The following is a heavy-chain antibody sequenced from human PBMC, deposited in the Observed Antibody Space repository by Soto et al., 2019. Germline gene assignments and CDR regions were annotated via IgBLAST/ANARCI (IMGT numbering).Heavy chain of an antibody. Sequence: PSSTLSLTCAVSGGSISPYYWSWIRQPPGKGLEWIGHIYYSGSTKYNPSLKSRVTISVDTSKNQFSLKLRYVTAADTAVYYCARLYGDYVIIDYWGQGTLVTVSS. CDR3: ARLYGDYVIIDY. CDR1: GGSISPYY. J-gene: IGHJ4*02. CDR2: IYYSGST. D-gene: IGHD4-17*01. V-gene: IGHV4-59*01.